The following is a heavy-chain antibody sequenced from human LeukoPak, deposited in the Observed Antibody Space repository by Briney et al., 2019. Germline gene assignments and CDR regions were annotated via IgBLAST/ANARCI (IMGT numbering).Heavy chain of an antibody. CDR3: ARGLPNWKPFDY. J-gene: IGHJ4*02. CDR2: INPNSGGT. V-gene: IGHV1-2*06. D-gene: IGHD1-1*01. CDR1: GYTFTGYY. Sequence: ASVKVSCKASGYTFTGYYMHWVRQAPRQGLEWMGRINPNSGGTNYAQKFQGRVTMTRDTSISTAYMEPSRLRSDDTAVYYCARGLPNWKPFDYWGQGTLVTVSS.